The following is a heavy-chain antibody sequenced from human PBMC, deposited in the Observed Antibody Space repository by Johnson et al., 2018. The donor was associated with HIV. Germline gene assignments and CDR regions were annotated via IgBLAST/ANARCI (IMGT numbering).Heavy chain of an antibody. D-gene: IGHD3-9*01. Sequence: QAQLVESGGGVVQPGRSLRLSCAASGFTFKSYGMHWVRQAPGKGLEWVAVISYDGNKEYYADSVKGRFTVSRDNAKTTLYLQMNSLRPEDTAVYYCAKEGTDILIGYSYAFDIWGQGTMVIVST. V-gene: IGHV3-30*18. CDR3: AKEGTDILIGYSYAFDI. CDR2: ISYDGNKE. CDR1: GFTFKSYG. J-gene: IGHJ3*02.